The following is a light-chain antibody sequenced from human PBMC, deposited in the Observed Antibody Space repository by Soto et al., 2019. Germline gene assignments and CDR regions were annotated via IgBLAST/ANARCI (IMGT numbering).Light chain of an antibody. CDR2: AAS. J-gene: IGKJ4*01. Sequence: DIQMTQSPSSLSSSVGDRVTITCRASQTISTFLNWYQQKPGKAPRLLIYAASRLQSGVPARFSGSGAWTDFTLTITSLQPEDFGIYYCQQSYATVRTFGGGTKVE. CDR1: QTISTF. V-gene: IGKV1-39*01. CDR3: QQSYATVRT.